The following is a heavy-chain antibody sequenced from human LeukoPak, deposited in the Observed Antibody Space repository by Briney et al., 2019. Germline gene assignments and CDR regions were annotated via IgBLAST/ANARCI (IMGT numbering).Heavy chain of an antibody. D-gene: IGHD6-13*01. J-gene: IGHJ4*02. V-gene: IGHV3-21*01. Sequence: GGALRLSCAASGFTFSSYSMNWVRQASGKGLEWVSSISSSSSYIYYADSVKGRFTISRDNANNSRYLQMNSLRAEDTAVYYCARGKSIAAAGNDYWGKGTLVTVSS. CDR3: ARGKSIAAAGNDY. CDR2: ISSSSSYI. CDR1: GFTFSSYS.